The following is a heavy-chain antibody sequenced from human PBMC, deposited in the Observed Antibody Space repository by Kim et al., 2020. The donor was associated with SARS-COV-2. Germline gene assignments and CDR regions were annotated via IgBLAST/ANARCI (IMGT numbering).Heavy chain of an antibody. V-gene: IGHV4-31*03. Sequence: SETLSLTCTVSGGSISSGGYYWSWIRQHPGKGLEWIGYIYYSGSTYYNPSLKSRVTISVDTSKNQCTLRLSSVTAADTAVYYCARDRYSYGYPSAGYYYYSMDIRGKETTVTGSS. CDR2: IYYSGST. D-gene: IGHD5-18*01. CDR1: GGSISSGGYY. CDR3: ARDRYSYGYPSAGYYYYSMDI. J-gene: IGHJ6*04.